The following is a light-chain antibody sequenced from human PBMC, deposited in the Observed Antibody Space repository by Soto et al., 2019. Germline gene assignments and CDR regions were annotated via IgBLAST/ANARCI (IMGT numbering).Light chain of an antibody. CDR3: QQYDNSPWT. V-gene: IGKV3-20*01. CDR1: QSVSSSF. CDR2: GAS. Sequence: EIVLTQSPGTLSLSPGERATLSCRASQSVSSSFLAWYQQKPGQAPRLLIYGASSRATGIPDRFSGSGSGTDFTLTISRLEPEDFEVYYCQQYDNSPWTLGQGTKVEIK. J-gene: IGKJ1*01.